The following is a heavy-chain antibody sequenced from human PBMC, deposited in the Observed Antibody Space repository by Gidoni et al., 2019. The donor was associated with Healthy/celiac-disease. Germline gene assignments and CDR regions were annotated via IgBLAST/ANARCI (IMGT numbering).Heavy chain of an antibody. V-gene: IGHV4-59*01. Sequence: QVHLPESGPGLVKPSETLSLTCTVSGCSISRYYWRWIRQPTGKGMEWIGYIEYSGSTNYNPSLKSRVTRSVDTSKKQFSLKLSSVTAADTAVYYCARDRIGGATTSAFDIWGQGTMVTVSS. J-gene: IGHJ3*02. CDR2: IEYSGST. D-gene: IGHD1-26*01. CDR3: ARDRIGGATTSAFDI. CDR1: GCSISRYY.